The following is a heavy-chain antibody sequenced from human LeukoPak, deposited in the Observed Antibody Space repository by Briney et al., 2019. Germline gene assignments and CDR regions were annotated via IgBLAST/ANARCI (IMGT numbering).Heavy chain of an antibody. CDR2: IKNNADGGTT. J-gene: IGHJ5*02. CDR3: TTLYRVDP. D-gene: IGHD3-16*02. V-gene: IGHV3-15*01. CDR1: GFTFIHAW. Sequence: GGSLRLSCPASGFTFIHAWMSWVRQAPGKGLEWVGRIKNNADGGTTDYAAPVKGRFTISRDDSKNTLYLQMNSLKTEDTAVYYCTTLYRVDPWGQGTLVTVSS.